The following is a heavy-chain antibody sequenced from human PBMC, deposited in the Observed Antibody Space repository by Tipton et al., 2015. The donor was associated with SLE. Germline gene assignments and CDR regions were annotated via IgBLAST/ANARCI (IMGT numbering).Heavy chain of an antibody. CDR2: IYYSGST. Sequence: LRLSCIVSGASISSFYWSWIRQSPGKRLEWIGSIYYSGSTYYNPSLKSRVTISVDTSKNQFSLKLSSVTAADTAVYYCAREHDYSYGDWFDPWGQGTLVTVSS. CDR1: GASISSFY. J-gene: IGHJ5*02. V-gene: IGHV4-59*12. D-gene: IGHD4-11*01. CDR3: AREHDYSYGDWFDP.